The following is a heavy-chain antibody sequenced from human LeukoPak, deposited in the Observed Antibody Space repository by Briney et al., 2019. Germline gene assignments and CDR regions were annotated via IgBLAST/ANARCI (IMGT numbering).Heavy chain of an antibody. CDR3: ARRLAYGSGSYYRGWFDP. CDR2: IYTSGST. J-gene: IGHJ5*02. D-gene: IGHD3-10*01. CDR1: GGSISSYY. Sequence: SETLSLTCTVSGGSISSYYWSWIRQPPGKGLEWIGYIYTSGSTNYNPSLKSRVTISVDTSKNQFSLKLSSVTAADTAVYYCARRLAYGSGSYYRGWFDPWGRGTLVTVSS. V-gene: IGHV4-4*09.